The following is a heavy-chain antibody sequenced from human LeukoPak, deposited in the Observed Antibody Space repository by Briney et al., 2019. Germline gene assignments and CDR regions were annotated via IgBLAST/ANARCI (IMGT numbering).Heavy chain of an antibody. CDR2: INTDGRIT. V-gene: IGHV3-64*02. Sequence: GGSLRLSCVASGFSFRNYAIHWLRPAPGEGRAYVSVINTDGRITYYADSVKGRFTISRDNSKNTVYLQMGSLRGEDMAVYYCTRDGGSFCDFDYWGQGALVTVSS. J-gene: IGHJ4*02. CDR3: TRDGGSFCDFDY. D-gene: IGHD1-26*01. CDR1: GFSFRNYA.